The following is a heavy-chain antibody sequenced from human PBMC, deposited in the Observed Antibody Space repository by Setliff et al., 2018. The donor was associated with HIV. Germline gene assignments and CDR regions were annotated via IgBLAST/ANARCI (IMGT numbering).Heavy chain of an antibody. CDR1: GGSISSYY. CDR3: ARGPSGYADWYFDL. Sequence: ASETLSLTCTVSGGSISSYYWSWIRQPPGKGLEWIGYIYYSGSTNYNPSLKSRVTISVDTSKNQFSLKLSSVTAADTAVYYCARGPSGYADWYFDLWGRGTLVTVSS. J-gene: IGHJ2*01. D-gene: IGHD5-12*01. CDR2: IYYSGST. V-gene: IGHV4-59*01.